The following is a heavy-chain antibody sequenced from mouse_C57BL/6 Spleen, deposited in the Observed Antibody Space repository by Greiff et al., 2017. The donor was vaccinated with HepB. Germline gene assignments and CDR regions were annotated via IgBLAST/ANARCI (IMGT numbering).Heavy chain of an antibody. V-gene: IGHV1-69*01. CDR2: IDPSDSYT. J-gene: IGHJ2*01. Sequence: VQLQQPGAELVMPGASVKLSCKASGYTFTSYWMPWVKQRPGQGLEWIGEIDPSDSYTNYNQKFKGKSTLTVDKSSSTAYMQLSSLTSEDSAVYYCARSRGYFDYWGQGTTLTVSS. CDR3: ARSRGYFDY. CDR1: GYTFTSYW.